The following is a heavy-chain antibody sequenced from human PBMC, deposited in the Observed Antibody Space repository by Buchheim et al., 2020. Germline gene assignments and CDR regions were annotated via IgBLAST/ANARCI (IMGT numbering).Heavy chain of an antibody. CDR1: GFTFSSYG. D-gene: IGHD6-13*01. V-gene: IGHV3-23*01. Sequence: EVQLLESGGGLVQLGGSLRLSCAASGFTFSSYGMSWVRQAPGKGLEWVSGISDSGYNTYYADSVKGRFTISRDTSPNTRYLQMNSLRGDDTAVYYCAKDLLTIADLDHWGQGTL. CDR3: AKDLLTIADLDH. CDR2: ISDSGYNT. J-gene: IGHJ4*02.